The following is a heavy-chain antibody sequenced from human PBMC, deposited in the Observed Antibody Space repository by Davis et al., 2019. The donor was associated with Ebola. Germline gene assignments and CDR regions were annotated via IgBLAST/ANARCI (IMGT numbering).Heavy chain of an antibody. CDR2: MYYSGST. CDR1: GGSLTTNY. D-gene: IGHD3-22*01. Sequence: MPSETLSLTCTVSGGSLTTNYWTWIRQPPGKGLEWIGYMYYSGSTNYNPSLKSRVTISIDTSKNQFSLKLSSVTAADTAVYYCARDVSDYDRSGYYRIFDYWGQGTLVTVSS. V-gene: IGHV4-59*01. CDR3: ARDVSDYDRSGYYRIFDY. J-gene: IGHJ4*02.